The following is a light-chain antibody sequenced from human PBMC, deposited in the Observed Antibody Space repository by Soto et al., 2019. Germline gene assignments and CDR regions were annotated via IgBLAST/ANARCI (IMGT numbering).Light chain of an antibody. Sequence: DIQVTQSPPTLSASVGDRVTITCRASQTISTWMAWYQQKPGKAPKLLVYDASTLQSGVASRFSGSGSGTEFTLTISSLQPDDFATYYCQEYNNFSTFGQGTKVDIK. CDR2: DAS. J-gene: IGKJ1*01. CDR1: QTISTW. V-gene: IGKV1-5*01. CDR3: QEYNNFST.